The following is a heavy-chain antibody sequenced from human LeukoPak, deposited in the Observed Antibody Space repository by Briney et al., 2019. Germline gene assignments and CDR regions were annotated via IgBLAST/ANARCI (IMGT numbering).Heavy chain of an antibody. V-gene: IGHV1-24*01. Sequence: ASVKVSCKVSGNTLSELSMHWVRQAPGEGLEWMGGVDPEDDKNIYAQKFQGRVTMTEDTSTDTAYMELSSLRSEDTAVYYCATRYCSSTSCYSWFDPWGQGTLVTVSS. CDR1: GNTLSELS. D-gene: IGHD2-2*01. J-gene: IGHJ5*02. CDR3: ATRYCSSTSCYSWFDP. CDR2: VDPEDDKN.